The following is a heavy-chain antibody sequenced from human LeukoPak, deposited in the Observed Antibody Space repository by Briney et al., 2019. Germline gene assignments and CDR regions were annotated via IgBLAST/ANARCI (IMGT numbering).Heavy chain of an antibody. V-gene: IGHV4-39*01. Sequence: SETLSLTCTVSGGSISSSSYYWGWIRQPPGKGLEWIGSIYYSGSTYYNPSLRSRVTISVDTSKNQFSLKLSSVTAADTAVYYCARSGIAAAGRGFDYWGQGTLVTVSS. CDR2: IYYSGST. CDR3: ARSGIAAAGRGFDY. CDR1: GGSISSSSYY. D-gene: IGHD6-13*01. J-gene: IGHJ4*02.